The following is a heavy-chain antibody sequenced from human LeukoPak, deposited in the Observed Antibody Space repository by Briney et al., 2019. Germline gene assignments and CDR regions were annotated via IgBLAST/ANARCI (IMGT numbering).Heavy chain of an antibody. D-gene: IGHD6-19*01. V-gene: IGHV3-30*18. J-gene: IGHJ4*02. Sequence: PGGSLRLSCAASGFTFSSYAMHWVRQAPGKGLEWVAVMSHDGSNKYYGDSVKGRFPISRDNSKNTLYLQMNSLRAEDTAVYYCAKLDSSGWSRPFDYWGQGTLVTVSS. CDR3: AKLDSSGWSRPFDY. CDR2: MSHDGSNK. CDR1: GFTFSSYA.